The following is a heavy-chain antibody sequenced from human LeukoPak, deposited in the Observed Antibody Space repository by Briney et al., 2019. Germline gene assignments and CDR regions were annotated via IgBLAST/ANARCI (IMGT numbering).Heavy chain of an antibody. V-gene: IGHV4-59*01. D-gene: IGHD6-19*01. J-gene: IGHJ4*02. CDR2: IYYSGST. CDR3: ARDSSGWYRGFDY. CDR1: GGSINSYY. Sequence: SETLSLTCTVSGGSINSYYWSWIRQPPGKGLEWIGYIYYSGSTNYNPSLKSRVTISVHTSKNQFSLKLSSVTAADTAVYYCARDSSGWYRGFDYWGQGTLVTVSS.